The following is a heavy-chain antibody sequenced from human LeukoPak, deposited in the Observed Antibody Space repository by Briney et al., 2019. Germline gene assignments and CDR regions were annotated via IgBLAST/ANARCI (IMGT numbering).Heavy chain of an antibody. J-gene: IGHJ4*02. V-gene: IGHV3-7*01. CDR3: AREVAAAGITVDY. CDR2: IKQDGSEK. CDR1: GFTSSSYW. D-gene: IGHD6-13*01. Sequence: GGSLRLSCAASGFTSSSYWMSWVRQAPGKGLEWVANIKQDGSEKYYVDSVKGRFTISRDNAKNSLYLQMNSLRAEDTAVYYCAREVAAAGITVDYWGQGTLVTVSS.